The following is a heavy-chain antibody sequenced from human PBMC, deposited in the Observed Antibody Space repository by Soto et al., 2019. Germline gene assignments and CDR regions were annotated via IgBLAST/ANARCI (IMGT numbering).Heavy chain of an antibody. V-gene: IGHV4-31*03. CDR3: ARINGDNYGMDV. D-gene: IGHD3-9*01. CDR2: IYYSGST. CDR1: GGSISSGGYY. J-gene: IGHJ6*02. Sequence: SETLSLTCTVSGGSISSGGYYWSWIRQHPGKGLEWIGYIYYSGSTYYNPSLKSRVTISVDTSKNQFSLKLSSVTAADTAVYYCARINGDNYGMDVWGQGTTVTVSS.